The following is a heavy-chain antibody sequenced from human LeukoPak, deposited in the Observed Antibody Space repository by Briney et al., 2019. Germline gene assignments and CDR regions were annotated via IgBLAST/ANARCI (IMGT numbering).Heavy chain of an antibody. CDR2: TYYRSKWYY. V-gene: IGHV6-1*01. D-gene: IGHD1-26*01. J-gene: IGHJ4*02. Sequence: SQTLSLTCAISGDSVSSNSAAWSWVWQSPSRGLEWLGRTYYRSKWYYDYAVSVKSRITINPDTSKNKFSLQLNSVTPEDSAVYYCARGATAYFDYWGQGTLVTVSS. CDR1: GDSVSSNSAA. CDR3: ARGATAYFDY.